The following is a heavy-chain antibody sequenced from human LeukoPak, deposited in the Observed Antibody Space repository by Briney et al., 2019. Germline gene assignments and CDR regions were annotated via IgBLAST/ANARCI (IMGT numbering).Heavy chain of an antibody. D-gene: IGHD2-2*01. Sequence: ASVKVSCKASGYTFTGYYMHWVRQAPGQGLEWMGWINPNSGGTNYAQKFQGRVTMTRDTSISTAYMELSRLRSDDTAVYYCAREGYCISTTCSSFVYWGQGTLVTVSS. CDR3: AREGYCISTTCSSFVY. CDR2: INPNSGGT. CDR1: GYTFTGYY. V-gene: IGHV1-2*02. J-gene: IGHJ4*02.